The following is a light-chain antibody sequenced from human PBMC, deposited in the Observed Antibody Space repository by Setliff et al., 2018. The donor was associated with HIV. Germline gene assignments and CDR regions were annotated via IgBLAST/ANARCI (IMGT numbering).Light chain of an antibody. V-gene: IGLV2-14*01. J-gene: IGLJ1*01. CDR3: CSYAGRDTFV. Sequence: QSALTQPASVSGSPGQSITISCTGSISDVGGYYYVSWYQQYPGKAPKVLIYEVSNRPSGISNRFSGSKSGNTASLTISGLQGDDEADYFCCSYAGRDTFVFGTGTKVTVL. CDR2: EVS. CDR1: ISDVGGYYY.